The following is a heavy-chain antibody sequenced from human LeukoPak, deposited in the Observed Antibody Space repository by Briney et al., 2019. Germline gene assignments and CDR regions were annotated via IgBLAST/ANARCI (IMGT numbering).Heavy chain of an antibody. CDR3: ASDTYYYDSSGYHSWGY. CDR1: GGTFSRYA. V-gene: IGHV1-69*04. D-gene: IGHD3-22*01. Sequence: GASVTVSCTASGGTFSRYAISRVRQAPGQGLEWMGRIIPILGIANYAQKFQGRVTITADKSTSTAYMELSSLRSEDTAVYYCASDTYYYDSSGYHSWGYWGQGTLVTVSS. CDR2: IIPILGIA. J-gene: IGHJ4*02.